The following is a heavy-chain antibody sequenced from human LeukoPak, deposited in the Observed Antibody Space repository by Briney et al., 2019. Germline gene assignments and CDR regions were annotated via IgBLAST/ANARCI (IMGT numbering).Heavy chain of an antibody. J-gene: IGHJ4*02. D-gene: IGHD3-22*01. V-gene: IGHV3-23*01. CDR1: GFTFSRYA. Sequence: SGGSLRLSCAATGFTFSRYAMSWVRQAPGKGLEWVSLISGSGGSTKYADSVKGRFTISSDNSKNTLYLQMNSLRAEDTAVYYCAKDQYDSSGPFDNWGQGTLVTVSS. CDR2: ISGSGGST. CDR3: AKDQYDSSGPFDN.